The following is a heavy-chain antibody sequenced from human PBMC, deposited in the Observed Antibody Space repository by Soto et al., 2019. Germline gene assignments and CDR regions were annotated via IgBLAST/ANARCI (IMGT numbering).Heavy chain of an antibody. Sequence: GGSLRLSCAASGFTFSSYWMSWVRQAPGKGLEWVANIKQVGSEKYYVDSVKGRFTISRDNAKNSLYLQMNSLRAEDTAVYYCARDNPFGTTGEGYYFDYWGQGTLVTVSS. CDR1: GFTFSSYW. D-gene: IGHD1-1*01. CDR3: ARDNPFGTTGEGYYFDY. CDR2: IKQVGSEK. J-gene: IGHJ4*02. V-gene: IGHV3-7*01.